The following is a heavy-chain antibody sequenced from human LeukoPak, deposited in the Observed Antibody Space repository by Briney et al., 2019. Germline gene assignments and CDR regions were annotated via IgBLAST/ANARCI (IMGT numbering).Heavy chain of an antibody. CDR2: IYSGGDT. D-gene: IGHD3-22*01. CDR3: ARLDDSNSRRPENDASDV. CDR1: GSTVKRNY. Sequence: SGGSLRLSCAVSGSTVKRNYMSWARQAPGKGLEWVSVIYSGGDTYYADSVKGRFTISRDNSKNTVYLQVNNLRPEDTAVYYCARLDDSNSRRPENDASDVWGQGTTVTVSS. V-gene: IGHV3-66*02. J-gene: IGHJ3*01.